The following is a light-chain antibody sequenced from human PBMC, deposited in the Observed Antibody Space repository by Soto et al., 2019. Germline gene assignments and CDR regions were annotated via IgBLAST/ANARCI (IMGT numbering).Light chain of an antibody. CDR2: AAS. CDR3: QQSYSTPRT. V-gene: IGKV1-39*01. CDR1: QGISRY. J-gene: IGKJ1*01. Sequence: DSQMTQSPSALSATIGDRVTITCLASQGISRYLNWFQQKPGKAPKLMIYAASTLQSGVPSRLSGSGSGTDFTLTISSLQPEDFATYYCQQSYSTPRTFGQGTKVDI.